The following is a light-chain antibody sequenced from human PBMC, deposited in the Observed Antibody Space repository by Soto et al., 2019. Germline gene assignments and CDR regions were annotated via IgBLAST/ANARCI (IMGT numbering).Light chain of an antibody. J-gene: IGLJ3*02. V-gene: IGLV2-8*01. CDR2: EVN. CDR1: SSDVGRYNF. Sequence: QSALTQPPSASGSPGQSVTISCTGTSSDVGRYNFVSWYQQYPGKAPKIMIYEVNKRPSGVPDRFSGSKSGNTASLTVSGLQAEDEADYYCASYAGSTTLFGGGTKVTVL. CDR3: ASYAGSTTL.